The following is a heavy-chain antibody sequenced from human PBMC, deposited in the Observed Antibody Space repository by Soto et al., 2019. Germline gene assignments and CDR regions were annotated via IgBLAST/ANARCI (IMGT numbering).Heavy chain of an antibody. V-gene: IGHV3-15*01. Sequence: GSLRLSCVDSRFTFSTDWMTWVRQAPGRGLEWVGRIKSKADGGTADYAAPVKGRFTISRDDSRNTLYLQMNSLKTEDTAVYYCTAMNDRDAFNIWGPGTMVTVSS. CDR2: IKSKADGGTA. CDR1: RFTFSTDW. CDR3: TAMNDRDAFNI. D-gene: IGHD1-1*01. J-gene: IGHJ3*02.